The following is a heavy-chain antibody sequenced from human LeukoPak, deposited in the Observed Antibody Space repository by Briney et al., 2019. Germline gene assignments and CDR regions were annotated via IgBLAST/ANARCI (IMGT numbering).Heavy chain of an antibody. J-gene: IGHJ5*02. Sequence: SETLSLTCTVSGGSISNNNYYWGWIRQPPAKGLEWIGNIYYSGSAYYNPSLKSRVTISIDTSKSQFSLKLSSVTAADTAVYYCASQGDTSGYYRGFDPWGQGTLVTVSS. CDR3: ASQGDTSGYYRGFDP. V-gene: IGHV4-39*01. D-gene: IGHD3-22*01. CDR2: IYYSGSA. CDR1: GGSISNNNYY.